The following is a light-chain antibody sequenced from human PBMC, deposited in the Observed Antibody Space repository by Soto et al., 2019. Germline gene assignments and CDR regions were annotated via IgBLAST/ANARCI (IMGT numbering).Light chain of an antibody. CDR1: GFYIASNY. J-gene: IGLJ2*01. V-gene: IGLV6-57*02. Sequence: NFMLTQPHSVSESPGKTVTISCAGSGFYIASNYVQWYQQRPGSAPTTVIYEDNKRPSGVPDRFSGSIDRSSNSASLTISGLKTQDEADYYCQSYDTKTVVFGGGTKLTVL. CDR3: QSYDTKTVV. CDR2: EDN.